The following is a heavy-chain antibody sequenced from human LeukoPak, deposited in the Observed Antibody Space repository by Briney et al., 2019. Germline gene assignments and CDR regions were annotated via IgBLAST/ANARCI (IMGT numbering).Heavy chain of an antibody. V-gene: IGHV4-59*08. D-gene: IGHD3-3*01. Sequence: PSETLSLTCTVSGGSISSYYWSWIRQPPGKGLEWIGYIYYSGSTNYNPSLKSRVTISVDMSKNQFSLKLSSVTAADTAVYYCARNLYDFWSGYYRHDAFDIWGQGTMVTVSS. CDR3: ARNLYDFWSGYYRHDAFDI. J-gene: IGHJ3*02. CDR2: IYYSGST. CDR1: GGSISSYY.